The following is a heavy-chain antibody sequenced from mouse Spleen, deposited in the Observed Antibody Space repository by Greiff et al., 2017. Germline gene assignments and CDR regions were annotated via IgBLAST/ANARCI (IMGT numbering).Heavy chain of an antibody. V-gene: IGHV3-1*01. J-gene: IGHJ4*01. Sequence: ESGPGMVKPSQSLSLTCTVTGYSITSGYDWHWIRHFPGTNLEWMGYISYSGSTNYNPSLKSRISITHDTSKNHFFLKLNSVTTEDTATYYCARDGYYRGAMDYWGQGTSVTVSS. CDR2: ISYSGST. CDR1: GYSITSGYD. D-gene: IGHD2-3*01. CDR3: ARDGYYRGAMDY.